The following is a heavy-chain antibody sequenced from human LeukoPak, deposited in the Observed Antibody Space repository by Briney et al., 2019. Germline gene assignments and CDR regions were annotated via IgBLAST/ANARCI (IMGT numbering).Heavy chain of an antibody. V-gene: IGHV5-51*01. Sequence: GESLKISCKGSGYSFTSYWIGWVRQMPGKGLEWMGIIYPGDSDTRYSPSFQGQVTISADKSISTAYLQWSSLKASDTAMYHCARALAVAGRGGYYFDYWGQGTLVTVSS. CDR3: ARALAVAGRGGYYFDY. D-gene: IGHD6-19*01. CDR2: IYPGDSDT. CDR1: GYSFTSYW. J-gene: IGHJ4*02.